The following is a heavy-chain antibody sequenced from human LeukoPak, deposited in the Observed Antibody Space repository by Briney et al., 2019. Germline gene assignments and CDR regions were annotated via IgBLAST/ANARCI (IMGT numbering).Heavy chain of an antibody. CDR1: GFTFSSYG. CDR2: ITGSGTFT. D-gene: IGHD2-8*02. J-gene: IGHJ4*02. Sequence: GGSLRLSCAASGFTFSSYGMSWVRQAPGKGLEWVSAITGSGTFTDYADSVRGRFTISRDNFKSTLSLQRNSLRAEDTAIYYCATYRQVLLPFESWGQGTLVTVSS. V-gene: IGHV3-23*01. CDR3: ATYRQVLLPFES.